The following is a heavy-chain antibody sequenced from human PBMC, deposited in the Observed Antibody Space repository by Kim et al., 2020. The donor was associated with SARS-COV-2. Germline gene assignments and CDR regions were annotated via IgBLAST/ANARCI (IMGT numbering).Heavy chain of an antibody. CDR2: IYYSGST. CDR3: ASFRNGVRGVINYFQH. CDR1: GGSISSYY. J-gene: IGHJ1*01. D-gene: IGHD3-10*01. V-gene: IGHV4-59*13. Sequence: SETLSLTCTVYGGSISSYYWSWIRQPPGKGLEWIGEIYYSGSTNYNPSLKSRVTISVDTSKNQFSLKLSSVTAADTAVYYCASFRNGVRGVINYFQHWGQGTMVTVSS.